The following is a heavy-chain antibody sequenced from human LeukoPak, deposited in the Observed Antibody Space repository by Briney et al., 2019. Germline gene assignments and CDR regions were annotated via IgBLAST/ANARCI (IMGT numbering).Heavy chain of an antibody. CDR2: IKQDGSDK. D-gene: IGHD1-1*01. V-gene: IGHV3-7*01. Sequence: PGGSLRLSCAASGFPFSSYRMSWVRQAPGKGLEWVANIKQDGSDKYYVDSVKGRFTISRDNAKNSLYLQLNSLRADDTAVYYCARLTGTTGFDYWGQGTLATVSS. CDR1: GFPFSSYR. J-gene: IGHJ4*02. CDR3: ARLTGTTGFDY.